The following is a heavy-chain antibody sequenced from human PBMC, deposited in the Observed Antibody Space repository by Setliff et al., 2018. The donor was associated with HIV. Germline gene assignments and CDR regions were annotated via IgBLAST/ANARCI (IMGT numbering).Heavy chain of an antibody. CDR2: MNPNSGNT. CDR3: ARGIGISSSWDSLGWYNWFDP. CDR1: GHTFTSYD. V-gene: IGHV1-8*01. D-gene: IGHD6-13*01. J-gene: IGHJ5*02. Sequence: ASVKVSCKASGHTFTSYDINWVRQATGQGLEWMGWMNPNSGNTGYAQKFQGRVTMTRNTSISTAYMELSSLRSEDTAVYYCARGIGISSSWDSLGWYNWFDPWGQGTLVTVSS.